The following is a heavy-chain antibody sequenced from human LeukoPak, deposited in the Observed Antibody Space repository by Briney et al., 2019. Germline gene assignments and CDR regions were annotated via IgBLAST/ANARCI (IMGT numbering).Heavy chain of an antibody. V-gene: IGHV3-21*01. D-gene: IGHD4-17*01. CDR1: GFTFTTYT. Sequence: GGSLRLSCAASGFTFTTYTMNWVRQAPGEGLEWVSSITSSSSIHYADSVRGRFTISRDNAKNSLYLQMSSLRAEGTAVYYCARDRYGDYAVDYWGQGTLVTVSS. J-gene: IGHJ4*02. CDR2: ITSSSSI. CDR3: ARDRYGDYAVDY.